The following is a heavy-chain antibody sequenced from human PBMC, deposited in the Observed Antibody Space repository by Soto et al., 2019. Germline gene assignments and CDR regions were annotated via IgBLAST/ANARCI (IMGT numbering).Heavy chain of an antibody. V-gene: IGHV4-31*03. CDR2: IYYSGTT. CDR3: ARRDRYKFDP. J-gene: IGHJ5*02. Sequence: QVQLQESGPGLVEPSQTLSLTCSVSGGSVSSGSYYWSWIRQHPQKGLEWLAYIYYSGTTYYNPSRKSRISISVDTSKNQFSLTLNSVTAADTAVYYCARRDRYKFDPWGQGTLVTVSS. D-gene: IGHD5-18*01. CDR1: GGSVSSGSYY.